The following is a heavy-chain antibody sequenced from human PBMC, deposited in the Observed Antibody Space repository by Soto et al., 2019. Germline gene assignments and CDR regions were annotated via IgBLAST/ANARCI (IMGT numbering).Heavy chain of an antibody. CDR3: AKDRSSGWYPNWFDP. J-gene: IGHJ5*02. V-gene: IGHV3-30*18. CDR2: ISYDGSNK. CDR1: GFTFSSYG. D-gene: IGHD6-19*01. Sequence: QVQLVESGGGVVQPGRSLRLSCAASGFTFSSYGMHWVRQAPGKGLEWVAVISYDGSNKYYADSVKGRFTISRDNYXXTLYLQMNSLRAEDTAVYYCAKDRSSGWYPNWFDPWGQGTLVTVSS.